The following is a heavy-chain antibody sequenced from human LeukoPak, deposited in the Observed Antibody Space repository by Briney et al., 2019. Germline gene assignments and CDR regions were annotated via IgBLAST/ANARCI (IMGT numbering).Heavy chain of an antibody. Sequence: SETLSLTCTVSGGSISTYYWSWIRRPPGKGLEWIAYIHASGPTNYNPSLKSRITISVDTSKNQFSPKLSSVTAADTAVYYCARHDAGIAARPFDNWGQGTLVTVSS. CDR3: ARHDAGIAARPFDN. J-gene: IGHJ4*02. D-gene: IGHD6-6*01. V-gene: IGHV4-4*09. CDR2: IHASGPT. CDR1: GGSISTYY.